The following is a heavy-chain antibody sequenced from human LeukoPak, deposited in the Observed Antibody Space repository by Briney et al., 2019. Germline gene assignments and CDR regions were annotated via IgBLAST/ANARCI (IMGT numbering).Heavy chain of an antibody. Sequence: QTGGSLRLSCAASGFIFSSYSMNWVRQAPGKGLEWVSSISSSSSTIYYADSVKGRFTISRDNAKNSLYLQMNSLRAEDTAVYYCARVGYDFWSGYCTGLGAFDIWGQGTMVTVSS. V-gene: IGHV3-48*01. J-gene: IGHJ3*02. CDR3: ARVGYDFWSGYCTGLGAFDI. CDR1: GFIFSSYS. CDR2: ISSSSSTI. D-gene: IGHD3-3*01.